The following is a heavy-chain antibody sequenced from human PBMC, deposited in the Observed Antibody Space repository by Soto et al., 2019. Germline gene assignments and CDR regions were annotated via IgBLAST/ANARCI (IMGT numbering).Heavy chain of an antibody. V-gene: IGHV3-23*01. Sequence: EVQLLESGGGLVQPGGSLRLSCAASGFTFSRYAMSWVRQAPGKGLEWVSAISGSGGSTYYADSVKGRFTISRDNSKNTLYLQMNSLRAEDTAVYYCAKSFGWNSRRGVDYWGQGTLVTVSS. CDR2: ISGSGGST. J-gene: IGHJ4*02. CDR1: GFTFSRYA. CDR3: AKSFGWNSRRGVDY. D-gene: IGHD1-7*01.